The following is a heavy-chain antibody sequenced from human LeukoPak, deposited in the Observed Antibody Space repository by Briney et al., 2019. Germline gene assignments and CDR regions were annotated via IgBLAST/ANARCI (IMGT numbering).Heavy chain of an antibody. V-gene: IGHV3-30-3*01. J-gene: IGHJ4*02. Sequence: PGGSLRLSCAASGFTFSSYAMHWVRQAPGKGLEWVAVISYDGSNKYYADSVKGRFTISRGNSKNTLYLQMNSLRAEDTAVYYCARVMGHRGPLDYWGQGTLVTVSS. D-gene: IGHD2-8*01. CDR2: ISYDGSNK. CDR3: ARVMGHRGPLDY. CDR1: GFTFSSYA.